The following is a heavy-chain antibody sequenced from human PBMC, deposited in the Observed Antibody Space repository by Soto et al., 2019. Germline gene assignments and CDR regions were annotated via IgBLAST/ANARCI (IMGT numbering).Heavy chain of an antibody. Sequence: SDTLSLTCTVSGGSISSSSYFWGWIRQPPGKGLEWIGSMYYSGSTYYNPSLLSRVTISVDTSKNEFSLKLSSVTAADTAVYYWASLSGAYYGSGSPDHYYFGMDVWGQETKLTAFS. CDR3: ASLSGAYYGSGSPDHYYFGMDV. CDR2: MYYSGST. V-gene: IGHV4-39*07. CDR1: GGSISSSSYF. D-gene: IGHD3-10*01. J-gene: IGHJ6*02.